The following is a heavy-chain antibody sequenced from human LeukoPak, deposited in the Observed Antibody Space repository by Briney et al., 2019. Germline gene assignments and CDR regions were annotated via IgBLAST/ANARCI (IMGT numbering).Heavy chain of an antibody. CDR1: GYSFTSYW. Sequence: GESLRISCKGSGYSFTSYWISWVRQMPGKGLEWMGRIDPSDSYTNYSPSFQGHVTISADKSISTAYLQWSSLKASDTAMYYCARHSLPVLRYFDWPHTDVWGKGTTVTVSS. V-gene: IGHV5-10-1*01. D-gene: IGHD3-9*01. CDR3: ARHSLPVLRYFDWPHTDV. CDR2: IDPSDSYT. J-gene: IGHJ6*04.